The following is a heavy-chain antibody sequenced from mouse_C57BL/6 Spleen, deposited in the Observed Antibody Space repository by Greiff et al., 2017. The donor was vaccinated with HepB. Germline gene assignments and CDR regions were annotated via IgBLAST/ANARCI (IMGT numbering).Heavy chain of an antibody. V-gene: IGHV5-4*03. D-gene: IGHD2-2*01. J-gene: IGHJ2*01. CDR1: GFTFSSYA. Sequence: EVKVVESGGGLVKPGGSLKLSCAASGFTFSSYAMSWVRQTPEKRLEWVATISDGGSYTYYPDNVKGRFTISRDNAKNNLYLQMSHLKSEDTAMYYCARSRYGYLFDYWGQGTTLTVSS. CDR2: ISDGGSYT. CDR3: ARSRYGYLFDY.